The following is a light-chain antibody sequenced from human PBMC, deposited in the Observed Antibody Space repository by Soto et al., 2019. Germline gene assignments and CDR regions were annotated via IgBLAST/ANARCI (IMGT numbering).Light chain of an antibody. CDR3: QQHNNWPWT. CDR1: QSVSSN. J-gene: IGKJ1*01. Sequence: EIVMTQSPATLSVSPGERATLSCRASQSVSSNLAWYQQKPGQAPRLLIYVTSTRATGIPARFSGSGSGTEFTLTISSLQYEDFALYYCQQHNNWPWTFGQGTKVDIK. CDR2: VTS. V-gene: IGKV3D-15*01.